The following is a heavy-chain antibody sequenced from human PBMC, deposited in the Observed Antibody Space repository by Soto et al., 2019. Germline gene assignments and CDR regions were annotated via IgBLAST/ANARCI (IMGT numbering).Heavy chain of an antibody. J-gene: IGHJ4*02. Sequence: SETLSLTCVVSGGSISSGGYYWSWIRQPPGKGLEWIGYIYYSGSTNYNPSLKSRVTISVDTSKNQFSLKLSSVTAADTAVYYCARVTVVTRDFDYWGQGTLVTVSS. CDR3: ARVTVVTRDFDY. CDR2: IYYSGST. CDR1: GGSISSGGYY. V-gene: IGHV4-61*08. D-gene: IGHD2-21*02.